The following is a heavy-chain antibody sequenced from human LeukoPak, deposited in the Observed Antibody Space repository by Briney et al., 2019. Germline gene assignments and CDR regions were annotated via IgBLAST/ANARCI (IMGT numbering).Heavy chain of an antibody. CDR1: GYIFSDFD. CDR2: MNPSSGNT. V-gene: IGHV1-8*03. CDR3: ARDVSSSPAWWFDP. D-gene: IGHD6-6*01. Sequence: ASVKVSCKASGYIFSDFDINWVRQATGQGLEWMGWMNPSSGNTGYAQKFQGRLTITRNSSKTTAYMELSSLRPDDTAVYYCARDVSSSPAWWFDPWGQGTLVIVSS. J-gene: IGHJ5*02.